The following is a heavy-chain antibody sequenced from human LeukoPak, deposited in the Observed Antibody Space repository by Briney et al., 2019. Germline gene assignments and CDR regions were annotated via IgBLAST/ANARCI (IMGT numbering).Heavy chain of an antibody. Sequence: GGSLRLSCAASGFTFETYETNWVRQAPGKGLEWISYIAGGGDTIHYADSVRGRFTISRDNSKSTLSLQMNSLRAEDTAIYYCATYRQVLLPFESWGQGTLVTVSS. J-gene: IGHJ4*02. CDR3: ATYRQVLLPFES. CDR1: GFTFETYE. CDR2: IAGGGDTI. V-gene: IGHV3-48*03. D-gene: IGHD2-8*02.